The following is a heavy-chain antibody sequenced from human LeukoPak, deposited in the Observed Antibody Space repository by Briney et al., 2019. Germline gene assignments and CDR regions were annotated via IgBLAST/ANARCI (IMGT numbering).Heavy chain of an antibody. D-gene: IGHD2-2*02. CDR2: INPKTGGT. Sequence: ASVKVSCKASGYTFTGYYMHWVRQAPGQGLEWMGWINPKTGGTTYAQKFKGWVTMTRATSISTAYMEVTRLRSDDTAVYYCAREGPPLLGYCSSTSCYMDYWGQGTLVTVSS. J-gene: IGHJ4*02. CDR1: GYTFTGYY. CDR3: AREGPPLLGYCSSTSCYMDY. V-gene: IGHV1-2*04.